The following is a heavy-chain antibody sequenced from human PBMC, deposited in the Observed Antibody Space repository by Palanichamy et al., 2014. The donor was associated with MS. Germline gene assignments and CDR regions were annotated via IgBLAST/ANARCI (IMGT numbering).Heavy chain of an antibody. J-gene: IGHJ6*02. Sequence: EVQLVESGGGLVQRGGSLRLSCAASGFTFSGSGMHWVRQASGKGLEWVGRTRSKAKSYATAYAVSVQGRFIIFRDDSTNTAYLQMNSLKTEDTGVYYCARRREFYDILTAYYRDYGGMDVWGQGTTVTVSS. D-gene: IGHD3-9*01. CDR2: TRSKAKSYAT. V-gene: IGHV3-73*02. CDR3: ARRREFYDILTAYYRDYGGMDV. CDR1: GFTFSGSG.